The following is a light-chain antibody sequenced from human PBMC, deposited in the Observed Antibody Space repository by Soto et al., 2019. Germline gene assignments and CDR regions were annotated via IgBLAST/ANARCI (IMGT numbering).Light chain of an antibody. J-gene: IGLJ3*02. V-gene: IGLV1-44*01. CDR2: ANN. CDR3: AAWDDSLKGWV. CDR1: SSNIGSET. Sequence: QSVLTQPPSASGTPGQRVTISCSGSSSNIGSETVNWYQQVPGTAPKLLIYANNQRPSGVPDRFSVSKSVTSASLAIGGLQSEDEADYYCAAWDDSLKGWVFGGGTKLTVL.